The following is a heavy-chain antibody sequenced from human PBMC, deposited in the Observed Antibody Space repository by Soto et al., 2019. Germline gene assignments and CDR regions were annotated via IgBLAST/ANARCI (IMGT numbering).Heavy chain of an antibody. J-gene: IGHJ4*02. CDR1: GGTFSSYA. V-gene: IGHV1-18*01. Sequence: QVQLVQSGAEVKKPGSSVKVSCKASGGTFSSYAISWVRQAPGQGLEWMGWISAYNGNTNYAQKLQGRVTMTTDTSTSTAYMELRSLRSDDTAVYYCARDPMVRGVIVVTDPYYFDYWGQGTLVTVSS. CDR2: ISAYNGNT. D-gene: IGHD3-10*01. CDR3: ARDPMVRGVIVVTDPYYFDY.